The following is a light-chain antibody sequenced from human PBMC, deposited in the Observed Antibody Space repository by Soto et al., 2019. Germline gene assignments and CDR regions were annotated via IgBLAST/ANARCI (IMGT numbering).Light chain of an antibody. V-gene: IGKV1-5*03. CDR3: QQYNSDSSWT. CDR2: KAS. CDR1: QRISSW. J-gene: IGKJ1*01. Sequence: DIQMTQSPSTLSASVGDRVTITCRASQRISSWLAWYQQKPGKAPKLLIYKASSLESGVPSRFSGSGSGTEFTLTISSLQPDDFATYYCQQYNSDSSWTFGQGTKVAIK.